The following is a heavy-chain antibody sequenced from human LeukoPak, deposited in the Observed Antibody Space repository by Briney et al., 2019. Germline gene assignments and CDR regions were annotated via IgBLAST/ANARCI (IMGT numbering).Heavy chain of an antibody. J-gene: IGHJ4*02. D-gene: IGHD1-26*01. CDR2: IYYSGST. Sequence: SETLSLTCTVSGGSISSYYWSWIRQPPGKGLERIGYIYYSGSTNYNPSLKSRVTISVDTSKNQFSLKLSSVTAADTAVYYCARGSLGYSGSYFKQSYYFDYWGQGTLVTVSS. CDR1: GGSISSYY. CDR3: ARGSLGYSGSYFKQSYYFDY. V-gene: IGHV4-59*01.